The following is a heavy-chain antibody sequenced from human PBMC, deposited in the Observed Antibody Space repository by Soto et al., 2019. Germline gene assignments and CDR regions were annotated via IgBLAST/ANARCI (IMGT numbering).Heavy chain of an antibody. CDR2: ISSSGSTI. V-gene: IGHV3-11*01. J-gene: IGHJ6*02. CDR3: ARERVKSSRSWPYYYYYGMDV. D-gene: IGHD6-13*01. CDR1: GFTFSDYY. Sequence: XGLLTISCAASGFTFSDYYMSWIRQAPGKGLEWVSYISSSGSTIYYADSVKGRFTISRDNAKNSLYLQMNSLRAEDTAVYYCARERVKSSRSWPYYYYYGMDVWGQGTTVTVSS.